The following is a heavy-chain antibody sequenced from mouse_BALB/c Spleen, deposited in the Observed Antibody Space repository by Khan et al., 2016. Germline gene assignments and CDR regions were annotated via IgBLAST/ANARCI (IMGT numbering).Heavy chain of an antibody. CDR1: GFTFSSYW. CDR3: ASGVY. J-gene: IGHJ3*01. CDR2: ILPGSGST. V-gene: IGHV1-9*01. Sequence: VQLQESGAELMKPGASVKISYKATGFTFSSYWLEWVKERPGHGLEWIGEILPGSGSTNYHEKFKGKATFTAETSSNTAYMQLSSLTSEDSAVYYSASGVYWGQGMLVTASA.